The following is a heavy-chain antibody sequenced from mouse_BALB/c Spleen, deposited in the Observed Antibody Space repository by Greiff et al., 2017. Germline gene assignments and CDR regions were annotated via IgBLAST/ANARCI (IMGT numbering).Heavy chain of an antibody. V-gene: IGHV1-18*01. CDR1: GYTFTDYN. Sequence: VQLQQSGPELVKPGASVKIPCKASGYTFTDYNMDWVKQSHGKSLEWIGDINPNNGGTIYNQKFKGKATLTVDKSSSTAYMELRSLTSEDTAVYYCARRPSRPHYFDYWGQGTTLTVSS. J-gene: IGHJ2*01. CDR2: INPNNGGT. D-gene: IGHD2-10*02. CDR3: ARRPSRPHYFDY.